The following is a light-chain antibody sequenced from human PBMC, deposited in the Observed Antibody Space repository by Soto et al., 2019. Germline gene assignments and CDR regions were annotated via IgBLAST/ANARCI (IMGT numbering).Light chain of an antibody. CDR2: EVS. CDR1: SSDVGSYNL. J-gene: IGLJ1*01. CDR3: CSYAGSSTYV. Sequence: LTQPASVSGSPGQSITISCTGTSSDVGSYNLVSWYQQHPGKAPKLMIYEVSKRPSGVSNRFSGSESGNTASLTISGLQAEDEADYYCCSYAGSSTYVFGTGTKVTVL. V-gene: IGLV2-23*02.